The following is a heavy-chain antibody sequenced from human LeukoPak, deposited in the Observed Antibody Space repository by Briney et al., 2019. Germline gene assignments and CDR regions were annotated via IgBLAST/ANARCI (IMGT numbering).Heavy chain of an antibody. J-gene: IGHJ3*02. CDR1: GGSISGYY. D-gene: IGHD3-16*01. CDR2: IYNSGNT. CDR3: ARHTGLWAFGI. Sequence: SETLSLTCTVSGGSISGYYWSWIRQPPGKGLEWIANIYNSGNTKYNPSLKSRVTISVDTSKNQFSLKLSSVTAADTAVYYCARHTGLWAFGIWGQGTMVTVSS. V-gene: IGHV4-59*08.